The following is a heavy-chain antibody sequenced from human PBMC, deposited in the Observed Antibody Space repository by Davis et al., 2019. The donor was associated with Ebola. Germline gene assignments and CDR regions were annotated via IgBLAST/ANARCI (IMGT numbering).Heavy chain of an antibody. CDR1: GYTFTSYA. J-gene: IGHJ4*02. D-gene: IGHD2-2*01. CDR3: ARDLYGRGNVVVPAAGDY. Sequence: AASVKVSCKASGYTFTSYAMHWVRQAPGQRLEWMGWINAGNGNTKYSQKFQGRVTITRDTSASTVYMELSSLRSEDTAVYYCARDLYGRGNVVVPAAGDYWGQGTLVTVSS. V-gene: IGHV1-3*01. CDR2: INAGNGNT.